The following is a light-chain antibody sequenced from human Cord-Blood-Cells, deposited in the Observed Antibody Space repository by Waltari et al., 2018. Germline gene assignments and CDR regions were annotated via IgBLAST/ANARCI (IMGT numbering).Light chain of an antibody. J-gene: IGKJ2*01. Sequence: QSPGTLSLSPGERATLSCRASQSVSSSYLAWYQQKPGQAPRLLIYGASSRATGIPDRFSGSGSGTDFTLTISRLEPEDFAVYYCQQYGSSLYTFGQGTKLEIK. CDR1: QSVSSSY. CDR2: GAS. V-gene: IGKV3-20*01. CDR3: QQYGSSLYT.